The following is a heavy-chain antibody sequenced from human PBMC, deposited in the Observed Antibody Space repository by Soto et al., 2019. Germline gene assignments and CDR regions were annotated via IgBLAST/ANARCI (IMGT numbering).Heavy chain of an antibody. CDR3: SNRNTAYGEGCDL. Sequence: PGGSLRLSCTASGFTFSNYAMSWVRQAPGKGLEWVSTIRGSGGSTYYADSVKGRFTIARDNSKNTLSLQMNSLRAEDTAVYYCSNRNTAYGEGCDLWGQGAMVT. J-gene: IGHJ3*01. CDR2: IRGSGGST. CDR1: GFTFSNYA. V-gene: IGHV3-23*01. D-gene: IGHD4-17*01.